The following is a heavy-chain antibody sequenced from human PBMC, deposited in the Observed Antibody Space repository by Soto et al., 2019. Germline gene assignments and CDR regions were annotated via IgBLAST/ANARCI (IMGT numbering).Heavy chain of an antibody. V-gene: IGHV3-33*01. CDR3: ASTFAARSRDY. J-gene: IGHJ4*02. CDR2: IWYDGSNK. CDR1: YG. D-gene: IGHD6-6*01. Sequence: YGMHWVRQAPGKGLEWVAVIWYDGSNKYYADSVKGRFTISRDNSKNTLYLQMNSLRAEDTAVYYCASTFAARSRDYWGQGTLVTVSS.